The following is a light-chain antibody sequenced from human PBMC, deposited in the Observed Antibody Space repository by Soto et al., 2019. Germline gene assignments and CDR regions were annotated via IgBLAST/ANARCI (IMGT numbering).Light chain of an antibody. CDR1: HVISTY. CDR2: GAS. V-gene: IGKV1-39*01. J-gene: IGKJ2*03. CDR3: QQSFSTPYS. Sequence: QMTQSPSSVLASIVHRATISYRTSHVISTYLNWYQQKPGKAPNLLIHGASCLESGVPSRFSGSGSGKDFTLTITGLQPEAVGTYYCQQSFSTPYSFGQGTKVDLK.